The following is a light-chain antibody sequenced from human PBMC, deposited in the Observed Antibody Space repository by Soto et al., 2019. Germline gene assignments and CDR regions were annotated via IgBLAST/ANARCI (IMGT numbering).Light chain of an antibody. V-gene: IGKV4-1*01. Sequence: DIVMTQSPDSLAVSLGERATINCKSSQSVLYSNNKNYLSWYQKKPGQPPKLLIYWASTRESGVPDRFSGSGSGTDFTLTISNLQDEDVALYYCQPFCYTHRTLGQGTKVDIK. CDR3: QPFCYTHRT. CDR2: WAS. J-gene: IGKJ1*01. CDR1: QSVLYSNNKNY.